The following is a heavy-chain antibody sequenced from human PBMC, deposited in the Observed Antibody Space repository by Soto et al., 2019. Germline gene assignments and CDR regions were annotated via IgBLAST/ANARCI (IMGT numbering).Heavy chain of an antibody. CDR2: IYYSWST. V-gene: IGHV4-30-4*01. CDR3: ARAAGDIAAEYNWFDP. J-gene: IGHJ5*02. D-gene: IGHD6-13*01. Sequence: PSETLSLTCTVSGGSISGGDYFWCWIRQPPGKGLEWIGYIYYSWSTYYNPSLKSGVTISVDTSKNQFSLKLSSVTAADTAVYYCARAAGDIAAEYNWFDPWGQGTLVTVSS. CDR1: GGSISGGDYF.